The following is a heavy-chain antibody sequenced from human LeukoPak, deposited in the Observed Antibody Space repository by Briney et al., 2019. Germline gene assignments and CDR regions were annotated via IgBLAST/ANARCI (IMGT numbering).Heavy chain of an antibody. Sequence: PGGSLRLSCAASGFTFSTYSMNWVRQAPGMGLEWVSYISSSSSTIFYADSVKDRFTISRDNAKNSLYLQMNSLRDEDTAVYYCARMHYFDYWGQGTLVTVSS. CDR2: ISSSSSTI. CDR1: GFTFSTYS. J-gene: IGHJ4*02. CDR3: ARMHYFDY. V-gene: IGHV3-48*02.